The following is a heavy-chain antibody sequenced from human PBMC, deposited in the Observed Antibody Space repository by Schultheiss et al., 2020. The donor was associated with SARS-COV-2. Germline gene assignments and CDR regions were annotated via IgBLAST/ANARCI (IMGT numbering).Heavy chain of an antibody. CDR2: ISWNSGSI. CDR1: GFTFDDYA. Sequence: GGSLRLSCAASGFTFDDYAMHWVRQAPGKGLEWVSGISWNSGSIGYADSVKGRFTISRDNAKNSLYLQMNSLRAEDTALYYCAKDLIPFIAAAGAWDYWGQGTLVTVSS. V-gene: IGHV3-9*01. D-gene: IGHD6-13*01. J-gene: IGHJ4*02. CDR3: AKDLIPFIAAAGAWDY.